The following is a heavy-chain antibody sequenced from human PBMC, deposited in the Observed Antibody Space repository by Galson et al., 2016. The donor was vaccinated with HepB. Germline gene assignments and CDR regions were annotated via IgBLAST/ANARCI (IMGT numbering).Heavy chain of an antibody. J-gene: IGHJ6*02. Sequence: SVKVSCKASGGTFGRYAISWVRQAPGQGPEWMGGIIPVYGTANDAPSFQDRLTITADELTTTAYMELSTLRSEDTAVYYCAREGSGSYYNPLDFYFYGMDVWGQGTTVTVSS. D-gene: IGHD3-10*01. V-gene: IGHV1-69*13. CDR2: IIPVYGTA. CDR3: AREGSGSYYNPLDFYFYGMDV. CDR1: GGTFGRYA.